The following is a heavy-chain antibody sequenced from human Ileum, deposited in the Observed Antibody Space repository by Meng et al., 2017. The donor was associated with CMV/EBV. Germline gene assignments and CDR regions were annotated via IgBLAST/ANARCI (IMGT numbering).Heavy chain of an antibody. CDR3: ARVETNYGSGNYFGY. CDR2: ISTYTGNP. Sequence: PGYTFTSYAINWVRQAPGQGPEWMGWISTYTGNPAYAQGFTGRFVFSLDTSVNTAYLQISSLKTEDTAVYYCARVETNYGSGNYFGYWGEGTLVTVSS. V-gene: IGHV7-4-1*02. J-gene: IGHJ4*02. CDR1: GYTFTSYA. D-gene: IGHD3-10*01.